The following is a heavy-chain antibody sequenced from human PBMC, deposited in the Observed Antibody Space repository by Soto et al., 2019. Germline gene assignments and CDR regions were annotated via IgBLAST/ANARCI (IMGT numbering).Heavy chain of an antibody. CDR3: AGDLGRYDFWSGYYRPPSFDY. Sequence: ASVKVSCKASGYTFTSYGMSRVRQAPRQGLEWMGWISAYNGNTNYAQKLQGRVTMTTDTSTSTAYMELRSLRSDDTAVYYCAGDLGRYDFWSGYYRPPSFDYWGQGTLVTVSS. D-gene: IGHD3-3*01. CDR1: GYTFTSYG. J-gene: IGHJ4*02. V-gene: IGHV1-18*01. CDR2: ISAYNGNT.